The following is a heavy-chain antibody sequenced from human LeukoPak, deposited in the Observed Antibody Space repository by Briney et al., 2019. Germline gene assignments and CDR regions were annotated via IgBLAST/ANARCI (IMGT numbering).Heavy chain of an antibody. CDR3: ARYTSGYYRWFDP. V-gene: IGHV7-4-1*02. J-gene: IGHJ5*02. CDR1: RYTFTTYA. D-gene: IGHD6-19*01. CDR2: INTNTGNP. Sequence: GASVKVSCKASRYTFTTYAMNWVRQAPGQGLEWMGWINTNTGNPTYAQGFTGRFVFSLDTSVSTAYLQISSLRAEDTAVYYCARYTSGYYRWFDPWGQGTLVTVSS.